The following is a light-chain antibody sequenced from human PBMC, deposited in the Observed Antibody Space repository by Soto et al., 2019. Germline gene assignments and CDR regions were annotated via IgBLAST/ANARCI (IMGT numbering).Light chain of an antibody. CDR3: QQYNSYLYS. CDR1: QSISSW. CDR2: DAS. V-gene: IGKV1-5*01. J-gene: IGKJ2*01. Sequence: DIQMTQSPSTLSASVGDRVTITCRASQSISSWLAWYQQKPGEAPKLLIYDASSLESGVPSRISGSGSGTEFTLTIGSLQHDDLATYYCQQYNSYLYSFGQGTKLEIK.